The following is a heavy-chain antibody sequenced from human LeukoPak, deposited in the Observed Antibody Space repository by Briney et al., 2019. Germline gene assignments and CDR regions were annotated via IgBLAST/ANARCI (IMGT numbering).Heavy chain of an antibody. J-gene: IGHJ4*02. CDR2: ISSSGSPT. Sequence: GGSLRLSCAASGFTFSDYEMNWVRQAPGKGLEFVSFISSSGSPTYYADSVKGRFTISRHNAKNSLFLQMNSLRAEDTAVYYCAVGGGYWGQGTLVTVSS. V-gene: IGHV3-48*03. CDR3: AVGGGY. CDR1: GFTFSDYE. D-gene: IGHD3-16*01.